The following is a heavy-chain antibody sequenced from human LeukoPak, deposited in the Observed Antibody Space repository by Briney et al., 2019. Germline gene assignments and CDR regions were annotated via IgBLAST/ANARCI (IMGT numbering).Heavy chain of an antibody. Sequence: SETLSLTCTVSGGSISSSSYYWGWIRQPPGKGLEWIGSIYYSGSTYYNPSLKSRVTISVDTSKNQFSLKLSSVTAADTAVYYCARSYYYDSSGYPYWGQGTLVNVSS. CDR2: IYYSGST. V-gene: IGHV4-39*01. CDR1: GGSISSSSYY. J-gene: IGHJ4*02. CDR3: ARSYYYDSSGYPY. D-gene: IGHD3-22*01.